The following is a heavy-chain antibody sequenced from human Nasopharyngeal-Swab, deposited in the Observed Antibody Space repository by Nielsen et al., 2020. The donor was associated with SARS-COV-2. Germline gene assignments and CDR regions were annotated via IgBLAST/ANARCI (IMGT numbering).Heavy chain of an antibody. CDR1: GFTFDDYS. Sequence: GGSLRLSCAASGFTFDDYSMPFFLPSPGTPPQWVSGISWNSGSIGYADSVKGRFTISRDNAKNSLYLQMNSLRAEDTALYYCAKDIGAARDSSGYLHYWGQGTLVTVSS. CDR3: AKDIGAARDSSGYLHY. J-gene: IGHJ4*02. V-gene: IGHV3-9*01. D-gene: IGHD3-22*01. CDR2: ISWNSGSI.